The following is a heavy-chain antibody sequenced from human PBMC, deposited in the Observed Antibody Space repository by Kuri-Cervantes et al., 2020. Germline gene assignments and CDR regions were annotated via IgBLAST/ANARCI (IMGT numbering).Heavy chain of an antibody. CDR2: IYHSGST. J-gene: IGHJ5*02. D-gene: IGHD3-10*01. Sequence: GSLRLSCAVSGGSISSNSHYWVWIRQSPGKGLEWIGEIYHSGSTNYNPSLKSRVTISVDTSKNQFSLNLSSVTAADTAVYYCARGRPTRWFGEYWFDPWGQGTLVTVSS. CDR1: GGSISSNSHY. CDR3: ARGRPTRWFGEYWFDP. V-gene: IGHV4-39*07.